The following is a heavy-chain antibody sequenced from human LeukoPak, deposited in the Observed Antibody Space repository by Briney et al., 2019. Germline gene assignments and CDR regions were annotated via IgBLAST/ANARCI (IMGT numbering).Heavy chain of an antibody. V-gene: IGHV3-48*01. D-gene: IGHD3-10*02. Sequence: GGSLRLSCAASGFTFSSYSMNWVRQAPGKGLEWVSYITSSSSTIYYADSVKGRFTISRDNAKNSLYLQMSSLRAEDTAVYYCAELGITMIGGVWGKGTTVTISS. CDR3: AELGITMIGGV. CDR1: GFTFSSYS. J-gene: IGHJ6*04. CDR2: ITSSSSTI.